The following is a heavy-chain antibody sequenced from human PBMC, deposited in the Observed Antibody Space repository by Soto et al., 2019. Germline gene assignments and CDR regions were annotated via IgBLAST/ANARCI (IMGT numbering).Heavy chain of an antibody. D-gene: IGHD3-22*01. CDR1: GFTFSSYA. CDR3: AGGVEEYYYDGSGAHDFDI. V-gene: IGHV3-30-3*01. Sequence: QVQLVESGGGVVQPGRSLRLSCAASGFTFSSYAMHWVRQAPGKGLEWVAVISYDGSNKYYADSVKGRFTISRDNYKNTLYLQMNSLRAEDTAVYYCAGGVEEYYYDGSGAHDFDIWGQGTMVTVSS. J-gene: IGHJ3*02. CDR2: ISYDGSNK.